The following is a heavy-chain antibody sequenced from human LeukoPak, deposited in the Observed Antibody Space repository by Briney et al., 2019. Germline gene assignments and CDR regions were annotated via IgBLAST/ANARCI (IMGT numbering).Heavy chain of an antibody. V-gene: IGHV1-18*04. CDR3: ARWGIAAAGTSRTNLNWFDP. J-gene: IGHJ5*02. CDR2: ISAYNGNT. CDR1: GYTFTSYG. Sequence: ASVKVSCKASGYTFTSYGISWVRQAPGHGLEWMVWISAYNGNTNYAQKLQGRVTMTTDTSTSTAYMELRSLRSDDTAVYYCARWGIAAAGTSRTNLNWFDPWGQGTLVTVSS. D-gene: IGHD6-13*01.